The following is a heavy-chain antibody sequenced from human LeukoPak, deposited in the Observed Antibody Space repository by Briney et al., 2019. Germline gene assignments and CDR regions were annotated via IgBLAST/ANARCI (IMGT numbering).Heavy chain of an antibody. CDR3: ARDLGDTAPLYFDY. J-gene: IGHJ4*02. CDR2: ISYDGSNK. Sequence: GGSLRLSCAASGFTFSSYAMHWVRQAPGKGLEWVAVISYDGSNKYYADSVKGRFTISRDNSKNTLYLQVNSLRAEDTAVYYCARDLGDTAPLYFDYWGQGTLVTVSS. CDR1: GFTFSSYA. V-gene: IGHV3-30*04. D-gene: IGHD5-18*01.